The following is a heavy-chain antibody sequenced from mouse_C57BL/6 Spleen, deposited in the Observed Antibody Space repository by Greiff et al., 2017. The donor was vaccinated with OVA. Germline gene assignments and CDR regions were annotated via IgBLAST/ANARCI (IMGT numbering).Heavy chain of an antibody. Sequence: EVQLQQSGPELVKPGASVKISCKASGYTFTDYYMNWVKQSHGKSLEWIGDINPNNGGTSYNQKFKGKATLTVDKSSSTAYMELRSLTSEDSAVYYCARPVVRYFDVWGTGTTVTVSS. CDR3: ARPVVRYFDV. CDR1: GYTFTDYY. J-gene: IGHJ1*03. CDR2: INPNNGGT. V-gene: IGHV1-26*01. D-gene: IGHD1-1*01.